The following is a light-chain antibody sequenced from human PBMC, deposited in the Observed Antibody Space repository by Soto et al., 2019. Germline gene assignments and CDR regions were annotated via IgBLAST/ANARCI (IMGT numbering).Light chain of an antibody. CDR1: QSVSRNF. J-gene: IGKJ2*01. CDR2: GAS. Sequence: EIVLTQSPGTLSLSPGERATLSCRASQSVSRNFLAGYQQKTGQAPRLLLYGASSRATGIPDRFSGSWSGTGFTLTISRLEPEDFAVYYCQQYGSSPYTFGQGTKLEIK. CDR3: QQYGSSPYT. V-gene: IGKV3-20*01.